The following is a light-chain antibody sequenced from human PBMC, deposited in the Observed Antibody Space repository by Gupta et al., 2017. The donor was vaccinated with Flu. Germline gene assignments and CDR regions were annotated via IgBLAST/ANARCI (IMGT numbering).Light chain of an antibody. J-gene: IGLJ3*02. CDR2: STD. Sequence: QSVLTQPPSASGTPGQRVAISCSGDSSNIGRNDVYWYQQLPGTAPKLLSTSTDQRPSGVPERLSASKSGTSASLAISWLRFDDEASYYCASWDDSLGASVFGGGTKLTVL. CDR3: ASWDDSLGASV. V-gene: IGLV1-47*01. CDR1: SSNIGRND.